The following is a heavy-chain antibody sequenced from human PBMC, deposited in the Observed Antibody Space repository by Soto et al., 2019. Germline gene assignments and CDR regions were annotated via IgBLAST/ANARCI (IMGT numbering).Heavy chain of an antibody. J-gene: IGHJ4*02. D-gene: IGHD3-10*01. CDR1: GFTFSDYY. CDR3: AGGQVNDY. V-gene: IGHV3-11*05. CDR2: ISSSSGYT. Sequence: QVQLVESGGGLVKPGGSLRLSCAASGFTFSDYYMSWIRQAPGKGLEWVSYISSSSGYTNYSDSVKGGATSSKDNAKNSLYLQMNDRRAEDAAVYYCAGGQVNDYWGQGTLVTVSS.